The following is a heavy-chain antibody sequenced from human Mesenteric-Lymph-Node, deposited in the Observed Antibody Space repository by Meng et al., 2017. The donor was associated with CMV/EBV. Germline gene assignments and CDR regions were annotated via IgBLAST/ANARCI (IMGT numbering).Heavy chain of an antibody. CDR2: IYSGGSSR. CDR3: AKGGGVNWFDP. CDR1: GFTFSSYA. J-gene: IGHJ5*02. Sequence: GGSLRLSCAASGFTFSSYAMSWVRQAPGKGLEWVSVIYSGGSSRYYADSVKGRFTISSDNSKNTLYLQMYSLRAEDTALYYCAKGGGVNWFDPWGQGTLATVSS. V-gene: IGHV3-23*03. D-gene: IGHD2-15*01.